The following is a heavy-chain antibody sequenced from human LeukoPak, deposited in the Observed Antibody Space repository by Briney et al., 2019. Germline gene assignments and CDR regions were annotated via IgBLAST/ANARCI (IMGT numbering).Heavy chain of an antibody. D-gene: IGHD6-19*01. CDR1: GFTLSSYA. V-gene: IGHV3-23*01. Sequence: PGASLRLSCAASGFTLSSYAITWVPQAPGKGREWVSAVSGSGGNTSYADSVKGRFTISRDSSKNTLYLQMNSLRAEDTGVYYCAKDRSSGWYTTLDYWGQGVLVTVSS. CDR3: AKDRSSGWYTTLDY. CDR2: VSGSGGNT. J-gene: IGHJ4*02.